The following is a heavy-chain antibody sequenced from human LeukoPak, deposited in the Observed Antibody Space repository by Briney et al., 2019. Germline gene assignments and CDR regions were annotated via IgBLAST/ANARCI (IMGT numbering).Heavy chain of an antibody. Sequence: PGGSLRLSCATSGFTFSSYGMYWVRQAPGKGLEWVAVIWYDGSNKYYADSVKGRFTISRDNSKNTLYLQMNSLRAEDTAVYYCARGGGSVTRGFDYWGQGTLVTVSS. CDR3: ARGGGSVTRGFDY. J-gene: IGHJ4*02. CDR2: IWYDGSNK. V-gene: IGHV3-33*07. CDR1: GFTFSSYG. D-gene: IGHD4-17*01.